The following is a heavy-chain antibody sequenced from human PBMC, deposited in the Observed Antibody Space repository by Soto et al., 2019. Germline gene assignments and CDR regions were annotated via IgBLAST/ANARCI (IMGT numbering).Heavy chain of an antibody. CDR1: GGSISSYY. Sequence: XETLSLTCTVSGGSISSYYWSWIRQPPGKGLEWIGYIYYSGSTNYNPSLKSRVTISVDTSKNQFSLKLSSVTAADTAVYYCARGVVRFLEWSNYYYYMDVWGKGTTVTVSS. V-gene: IGHV4-59*01. D-gene: IGHD3-3*01. CDR2: IYYSGST. J-gene: IGHJ6*03. CDR3: ARGVVRFLEWSNYYYYMDV.